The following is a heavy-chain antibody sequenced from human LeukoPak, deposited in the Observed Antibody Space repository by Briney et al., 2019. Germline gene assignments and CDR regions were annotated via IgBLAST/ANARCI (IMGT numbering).Heavy chain of an antibody. D-gene: IGHD4-23*01. CDR2: IRGRSDTT. J-gene: IGHJ4*02. CDR1: GFTFTMFS. V-gene: IGHV3-23*01. Sequence: PGGSLRLSCAASGFTFTMFSMNWLRQAPGKGLEWIAFIRGRSDTTDHADSVKGRFTISRDNSKNTLYLQMNFLSADDTAVYYCAKLGVTVGANAYWGQGTLVTVAS. CDR3: AKLGVTVGANAY.